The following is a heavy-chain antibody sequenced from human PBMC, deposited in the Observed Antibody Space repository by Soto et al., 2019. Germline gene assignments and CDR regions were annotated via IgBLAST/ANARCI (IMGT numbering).Heavy chain of an antibody. D-gene: IGHD4-17*01. Sequence: SETLSLTCAVSGGSISSTNWWSWVRQPPGKGLEWIGEIYHSGSTNYNPSLKSRVTISVDQSKNQFSLKLSSVTAADTALYYCARTTVTTRLTDYWGQGTLVTVSS. V-gene: IGHV4-4*02. CDR1: GGSISSTNW. J-gene: IGHJ4*02. CDR2: IYHSGST. CDR3: ARTTVTTRLTDY.